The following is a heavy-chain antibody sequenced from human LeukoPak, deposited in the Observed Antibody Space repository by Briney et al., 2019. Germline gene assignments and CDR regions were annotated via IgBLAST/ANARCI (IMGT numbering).Heavy chain of an antibody. D-gene: IGHD3-22*01. J-gene: IGHJ4*02. CDR2: ITSSSYT. Sequence: GGSLRLSCAASGFTFSDYYMSWIRQAPGKGLEWVSYITSSSYTNYADTVKGRFTISRDNAKNSLYLQMNSLRPEDTAVYYCARDAGGYYPDYWGQGTLVTVSS. CDR1: GFTFSDYY. V-gene: IGHV3-11*06. CDR3: ARDAGGYYPDY.